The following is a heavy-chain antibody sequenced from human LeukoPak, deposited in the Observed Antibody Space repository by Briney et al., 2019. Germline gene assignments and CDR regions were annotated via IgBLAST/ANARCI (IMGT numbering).Heavy chain of an antibody. J-gene: IGHJ4*02. V-gene: IGHV4-61*01. CDR3: ARDGDGSGWYAFDY. CDR1: GGSVSSGSSY. CDR2: MYYLGST. D-gene: IGHD6-19*01. Sequence: SETLSLTCTVSGGSVSSGSSYWSWIRQPPGKGLEWIGSMYYLGSTNYNPSLKSRVTISIDRSQNQFSLRLTSVTAAGTAVYYCARDGDGSGWYAFDYWGQGTLVTVSS.